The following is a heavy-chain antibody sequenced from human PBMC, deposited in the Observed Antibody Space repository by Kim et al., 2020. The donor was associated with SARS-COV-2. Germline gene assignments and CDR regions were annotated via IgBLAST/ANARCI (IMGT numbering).Heavy chain of an antibody. Sequence: GGSLRLSCAASGFTFDDYGMSWVRQAPGKGLEWVSGINWNGGSTGYADSVKGRFTISRDNAKNSLYLQMNSLSAEDTALYHCARGAGSGSYLAAFDIWGQGTMVTVSS. CDR3: ARGAGSGSYLAAFDI. V-gene: IGHV3-20*01. J-gene: IGHJ3*02. D-gene: IGHD1-26*01. CDR1: GFTFDDYG. CDR2: INWNGGST.